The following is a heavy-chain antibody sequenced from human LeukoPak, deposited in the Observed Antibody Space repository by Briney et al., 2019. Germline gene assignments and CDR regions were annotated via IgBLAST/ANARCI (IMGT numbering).Heavy chain of an antibody. CDR3: ARERSSSGYNWFDP. J-gene: IGHJ5*02. V-gene: IGHV4-61*01. D-gene: IGHD6-13*01. CDR2: IYYSGST. CDR1: GGSVSSGSDY. Sequence: SETLSLTCTVSGGSVSSGSDYWSWIRQPPGKGLEWIGHIYYSGSTNYNPSLKSRVTISVDTSKNQFSLKLSSVTAADTAVYYCARERSSSGYNWFDPWGQGTLVTVSS.